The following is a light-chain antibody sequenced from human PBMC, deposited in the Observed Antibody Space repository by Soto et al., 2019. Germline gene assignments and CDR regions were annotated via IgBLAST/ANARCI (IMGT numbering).Light chain of an antibody. Sequence: VLTQSPGTLSFSPGERAALSCRASESVSGSYIAWYQQKVGQSPRLLIYGASNRATGIPDRFSGSGSGTDFTLTISRLEPEDFAMYYCQQYGRTFGLGTTVDI. CDR1: ESVSGSY. CDR2: GAS. J-gene: IGKJ1*01. V-gene: IGKV3-20*01. CDR3: QQYGRT.